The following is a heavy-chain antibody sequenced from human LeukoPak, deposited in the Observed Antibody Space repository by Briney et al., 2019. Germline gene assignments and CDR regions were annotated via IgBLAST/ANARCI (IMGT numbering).Heavy chain of an antibody. D-gene: IGHD3-9*01. CDR1: GGSISSSNW. J-gene: IGHJ4*02. CDR2: IYHSGST. V-gene: IGHV4-4*02. CDR3: ATTPPRYDILTGSSFDY. Sequence: PSETLSLTCAVSGGSISSSNWWSWVRQPPGKGLEWIGEIYHSGSTNYNPSLKSRVTISVDKSKNQFSLKLSSVTAADTAVYYCATTPPRYDILTGSSFDYWGQGTLVTVSS.